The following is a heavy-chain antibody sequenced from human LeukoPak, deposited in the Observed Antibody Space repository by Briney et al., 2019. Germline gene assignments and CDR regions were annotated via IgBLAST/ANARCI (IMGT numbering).Heavy chain of an antibody. CDR1: GGTFSSYA. CDR3: ARVLTYGGKFFYYGMDV. V-gene: IGHV1-69*04. D-gene: IGHD4-23*01. Sequence: SVKVSCKASGGTFSSYAISWVRQAPGQGLEWMGRIIPILGIANYAQKFQGRVTITADKSTSTAYMELSSLRSEDTAVYYCARVLTYGGKFFYYGMDVWGQGTTVTVSS. J-gene: IGHJ6*02. CDR2: IIPILGIA.